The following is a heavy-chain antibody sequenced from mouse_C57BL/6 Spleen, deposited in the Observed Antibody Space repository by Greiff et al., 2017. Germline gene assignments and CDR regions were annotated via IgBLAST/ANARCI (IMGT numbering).Heavy chain of an antibody. Sequence: EVQLVESGGGLVQPGGSLSLSCAASGFTFTDYYMSWVRQPPGKALEWLGFIRNKANGYTTEYSASVKGRFTISRDNSQSILYLQMNALRAEESATYDCAKYSTPGAFFYWGQGTTLTVSS. D-gene: IGHD2-1*01. CDR3: AKYSTPGAFFY. V-gene: IGHV7-3*01. J-gene: IGHJ2*01. CDR1: GFTFTDYY. CDR2: IRNKANGYTT.